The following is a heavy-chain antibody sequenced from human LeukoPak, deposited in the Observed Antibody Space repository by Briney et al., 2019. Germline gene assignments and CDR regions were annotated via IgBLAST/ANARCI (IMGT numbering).Heavy chain of an antibody. V-gene: IGHV4-59*08. CDR2: IYYSGST. CDR1: GGSISSYY. CDR3: ARLRSRGSSYFDI. J-gene: IGHJ3*02. D-gene: IGHD1-26*01. Sequence: SETLSLTCTVSGGSISSYYWSWIRQPPGKGLEWIGYIYYSGSTNYNPSLKSRVTISIDTSKNQFSLKLCSVTAADTAVYYCARLRSRGSSYFDIWGQGTMVTVSS.